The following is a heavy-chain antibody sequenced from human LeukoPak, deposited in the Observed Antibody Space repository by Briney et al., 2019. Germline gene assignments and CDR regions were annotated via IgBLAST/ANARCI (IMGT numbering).Heavy chain of an antibody. J-gene: IGHJ4*02. CDR2: ISGSGGST. CDR3: AKDRDDILTGYFPNPFDY. V-gene: IGHV3-23*01. D-gene: IGHD3-9*01. Sequence: GGSVRLSCAASGFTFRRYAMSWVRQAPGKGLEWVSAISGSGGSTYYADSAKGRFTISRDNSKNTLYLQMNSLRAEDTAVYYCAKDRDDILTGYFPNPFDYWGQGTLVTVSS. CDR1: GFTFRRYA.